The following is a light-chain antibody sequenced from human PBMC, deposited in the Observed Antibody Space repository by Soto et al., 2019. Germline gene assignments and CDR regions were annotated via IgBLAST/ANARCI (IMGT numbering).Light chain of an antibody. J-gene: IGLJ1*01. V-gene: IGLV2-14*01. Sequence: QSALTQPASVSGSPGQSIAVSCTGSRSDVGAYNYVSWYQQHPGKAPKLMISEVTNRPSGVSDRFSGSKSGNTASLTISGLQAEDEADYYCFSYTSSTAYVFGTGTKVTVL. CDR2: EVT. CDR3: FSYTSSTAYV. CDR1: RSDVGAYNY.